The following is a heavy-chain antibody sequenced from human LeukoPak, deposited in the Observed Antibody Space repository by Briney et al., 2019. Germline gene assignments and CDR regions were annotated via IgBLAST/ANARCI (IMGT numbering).Heavy chain of an antibody. D-gene: IGHD1-20*01. J-gene: IGHJ4*02. CDR3: VKDWRADSTCGYDCLQY. CDR1: GFTFSTYA. Sequence: GGSLRLSCVASGFTFSTYAMTWVRQAPGKGLEWVSSISVSGGGTYYADSVRGRFTISRDISENTLFLHMNSLRAEDTAVYYCVKDWRADSTCGYDCLQYWGQGTLVTVSS. V-gene: IGHV3-23*01. CDR2: ISVSGGGT.